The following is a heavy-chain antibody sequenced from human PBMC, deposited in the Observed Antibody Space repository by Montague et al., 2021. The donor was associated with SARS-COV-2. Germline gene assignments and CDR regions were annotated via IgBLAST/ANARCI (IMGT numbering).Heavy chain of an antibody. V-gene: IGHV3-7*01. Sequence: SLRLSLSASGFTFGNYWMNWVRQAPGKGLEWVANIKQDGTEKYYVDSVKGRFTISRDNAKNSLYLQMNSLRADDTAVYYCARNDYGGVDYKYYGMGVWGQGATVTVSS. J-gene: IGHJ6*02. CDR2: IKQDGTEK. CDR3: ARNDYGGVDYKYYGMGV. CDR1: GFTFGNYW. D-gene: IGHD4-17*01.